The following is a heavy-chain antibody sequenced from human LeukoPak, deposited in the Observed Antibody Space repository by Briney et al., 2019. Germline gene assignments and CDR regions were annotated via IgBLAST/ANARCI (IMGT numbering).Heavy chain of an antibody. CDR2: IKQDGSEK. J-gene: IGHJ3*02. CDR1: GFTFSSYW. V-gene: IGHV3-7*03. CDR3: ATEPSHSAFDI. Sequence: GGSLRLSCAASGFTFSSYWMSWVRQAPGKGLEWVANIKQDGSEKYYVDSVKGRFTISRDNARNSLYLQMNSLRAEDTAVYYCATEPSHSAFDIWGQGTMVTVSS.